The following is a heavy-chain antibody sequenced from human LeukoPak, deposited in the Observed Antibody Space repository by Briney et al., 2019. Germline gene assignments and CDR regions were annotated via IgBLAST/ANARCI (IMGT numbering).Heavy chain of an antibody. CDR3: AIGLSLDY. Sequence: ASVKVPCKVSGYTLTELSMHWVRQAPGKGLEWMGGFDPEDGETIYAQKFQGRVTITEDTSTDTAYMELSSLRSEDTAVYYCAIGLSLDYWGQGTLVTVSS. D-gene: IGHD3-10*01. CDR2: FDPEDGET. CDR1: GYTLTELS. J-gene: IGHJ4*02. V-gene: IGHV1-24*01.